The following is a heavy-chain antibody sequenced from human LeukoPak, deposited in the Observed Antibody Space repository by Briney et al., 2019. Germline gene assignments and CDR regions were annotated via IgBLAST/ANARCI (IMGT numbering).Heavy chain of an antibody. CDR3: AKGSYYDGSVSFYLDY. J-gene: IGHJ4*02. CDR2: ISGSGDNT. D-gene: IGHD3-22*01. CDR1: GFTFSSYA. Sequence: PGGSLRLSCAASGFTFSSYAMSWVRQAPGKGLEWVSGISGSGDNTYYADSVKGRFTISRDNSKNTLYVQVNSLGTEDTAAYYCAKGSYYDGSVSFYLDYWGQGTLVTVPS. V-gene: IGHV3-23*01.